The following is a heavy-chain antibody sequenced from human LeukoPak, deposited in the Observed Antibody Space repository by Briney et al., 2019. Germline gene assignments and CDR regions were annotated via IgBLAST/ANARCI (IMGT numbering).Heavy chain of an antibody. J-gene: IGHJ4*02. CDR2: IWYDGSNK. V-gene: IGHV3-33*01. D-gene: IGHD3-22*01. Sequence: GGSLRLSCAASGFTFSSYGMHWVRQAPGKGLEWVAVIWYDGSNKYCADSVKGRFTISRDNSKNTLYLQMDSLRAEDTAVYYCATDRLYYYDTKTSAYFDYWGQGTLVTVSS. CDR1: GFTFSSYG. CDR3: ATDRLYYYDTKTSAYFDY.